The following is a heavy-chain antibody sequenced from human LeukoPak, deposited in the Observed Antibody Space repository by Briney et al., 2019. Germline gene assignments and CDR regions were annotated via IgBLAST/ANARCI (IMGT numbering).Heavy chain of an antibody. CDR2: ISSSGSTI. CDR1: GFTFSDYY. V-gene: IGHV3-11*01. CDR3: ARPNPYLGYCSGGSCQGGTYFDY. D-gene: IGHD2-15*01. J-gene: IGHJ4*02. Sequence: GGSLRLSCAASGFTFSDYYMSWIRQAPGKGLEWVSYISSSGSTIYYADSVKGRFTISRDNAKNSLYLQMNSLRAEDTAVYYCARPNPYLGYCSGGSCQGGTYFDYWGQGTLVTVSS.